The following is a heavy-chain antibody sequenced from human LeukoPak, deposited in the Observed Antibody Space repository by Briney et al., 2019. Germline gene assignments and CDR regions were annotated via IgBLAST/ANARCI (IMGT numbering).Heavy chain of an antibody. J-gene: IGHJ5*02. CDR3: ARITIFGVDVAWFDP. CDR1: GYTFTSYG. D-gene: IGHD3-3*01. V-gene: IGHV1-18*01. Sequence: ASVKVSCKASGYTFTSYGISWVRQAPGQGLEWMGWISAYNGNTNYAQKVQGRVTMSTDTSTSTAYMELRSLRSDDTAVYYCARITIFGVDVAWFDPWGQGTLSPSPQ. CDR2: ISAYNGNT.